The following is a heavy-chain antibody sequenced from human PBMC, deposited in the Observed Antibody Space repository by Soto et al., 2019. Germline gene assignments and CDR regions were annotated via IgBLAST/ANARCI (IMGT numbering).Heavy chain of an antibody. CDR3: ARILLSYDYVWGSYSYGMDV. V-gene: IGHV3-7*01. J-gene: IGHJ6*02. CDR1: GFTFSSYW. D-gene: IGHD3-16*01. Sequence: ALRLSCAASGFTFSSYWMSWVRQAPGKGLEWVANIKQDGSEKYYVDSVKGRFTISRDNAKNSLYLQMNSLRAEDTAVYYCARILLSYDYVWGSYSYGMDVWGQGTTVTVSS. CDR2: IKQDGSEK.